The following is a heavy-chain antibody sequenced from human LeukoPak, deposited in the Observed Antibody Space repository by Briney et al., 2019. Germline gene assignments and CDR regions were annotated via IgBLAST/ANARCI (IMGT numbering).Heavy chain of an antibody. CDR3: ARDRGFSSAWGGDYYYGMDV. D-gene: IGHD3-22*01. CDR1: GGSLSSYY. Sequence: PSETLSLTCTVSGGSLSSYYWSSIRQPPGKRLEWIGYIYYSGSALYNPSLRSRVTISRDTSKNQFPLKLNSVAAADTARYYCARDRGFSSAWGGDYYYGMDVWGKGTTVTVSS. J-gene: IGHJ6*04. V-gene: IGHV4-59*13. CDR2: IYYSGSA.